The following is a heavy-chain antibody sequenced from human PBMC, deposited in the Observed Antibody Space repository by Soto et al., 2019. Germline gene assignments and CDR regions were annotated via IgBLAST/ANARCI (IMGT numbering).Heavy chain of an antibody. CDR3: ARGGDYGDY. J-gene: IGHJ4*02. CDR1: GGTFSKYP. CDR2: IIPIFAIS. D-gene: IGHD4-17*01. V-gene: IGHV1-69*01. Sequence: QVQLVQSGAEVKKPGSSVKFSCKASGGTFSKYPISWVRQAPGQGLEWMGGIIPIFAISRYAQKFQGRITITADESTRTAYMELSSLRSDDTAVYYCARGGDYGDYWGQGTLVTVSS.